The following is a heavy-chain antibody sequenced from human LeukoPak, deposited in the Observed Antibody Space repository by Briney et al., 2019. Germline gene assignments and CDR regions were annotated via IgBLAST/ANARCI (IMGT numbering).Heavy chain of an antibody. Sequence: GASVKVSCKASGYTFTGYYMHWVRQAPGQGLEWVGWISAYNGNTNYAQKLQGRVTMTTDTSTSTAYMELRSLRSDDTAVYYCARDAPYGDYDDYYYYYGMDVWGQGTTVTVSS. D-gene: IGHD4-17*01. J-gene: IGHJ6*02. V-gene: IGHV1-18*04. CDR3: ARDAPYGDYDDYYYYYGMDV. CDR1: GYTFTGYY. CDR2: ISAYNGNT.